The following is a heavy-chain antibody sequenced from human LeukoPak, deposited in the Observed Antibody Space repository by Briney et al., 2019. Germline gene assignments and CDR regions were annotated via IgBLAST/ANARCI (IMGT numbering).Heavy chain of an antibody. V-gene: IGHV1-8*02. CDR2: MNPNSGNT. J-gene: IGHJ3*01. Sequence: ASVKVSCKASGYTFTSYGISWVRQATGQGLEWMGWMNPNSGNTGYAQKFQGRVTMTRNTSISTAYMELSSLRSEDTAVYYCARGDRVRTNAFDVWGQGTMVTVSS. CDR1: GYTFTSYG. CDR3: ARGDRVRTNAFDV. D-gene: IGHD3-3*01.